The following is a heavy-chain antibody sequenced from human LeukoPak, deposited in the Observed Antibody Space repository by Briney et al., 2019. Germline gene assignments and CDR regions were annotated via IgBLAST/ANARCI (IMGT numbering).Heavy chain of an antibody. CDR1: GFTFSSYG. V-gene: IGHV3-30*02. J-gene: IGHJ4*02. CDR3: AKDHESAPHFDY. Sequence: GGSLRLSCAASGFTFSSYGMHWVRQAPGKGLEWVAFIRYDGSNKYYADSVKGRFTISRDNSKNTLYLQMNSLRAEDTAAYYCAKDHESAPHFDYWGQGTLVTVSS. D-gene: IGHD4/OR15-4a*01. CDR2: IRYDGSNK.